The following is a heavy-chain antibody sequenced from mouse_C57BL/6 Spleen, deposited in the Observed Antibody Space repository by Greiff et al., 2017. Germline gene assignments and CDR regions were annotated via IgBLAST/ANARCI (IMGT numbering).Heavy chain of an antibody. D-gene: IGHD2-3*01. V-gene: IGHV5-16*01. CDR2: INYDGSST. CDR1: GFTFSDYY. CDR3: ARGGLLPFAY. Sequence: EVQVVESEGGLVQPGSSMKLSCTASGFTFSDYYMAWVRQVPEKGLEWVANINYDGSSTYYLDSLKSRFIISRDNAKNILYLQMSSLKSEDTATYYCARGGLLPFAYWGQGTLVTVSA. J-gene: IGHJ3*01.